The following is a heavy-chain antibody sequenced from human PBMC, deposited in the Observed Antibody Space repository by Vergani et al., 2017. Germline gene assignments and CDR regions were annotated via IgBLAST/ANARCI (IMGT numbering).Heavy chain of an antibody. J-gene: IGHJ4*02. V-gene: IGHV3-11*04. CDR2: ISGSGHTK. D-gene: IGHD1-7*01. CDR3: ARDLRPGTLLLLAY. Sequence: QVQLVESGGGLVKPGGSLRLSCAPSGFTFSDYYMTWIRQAPGKGLEWISYISGSGHTKYYADSVKGRFAISRDNAKNSLYLQMNNLRVEDTAVYYCARDLRPGTLLLLAYWGQGTLISVSS. CDR1: GFTFSDYY.